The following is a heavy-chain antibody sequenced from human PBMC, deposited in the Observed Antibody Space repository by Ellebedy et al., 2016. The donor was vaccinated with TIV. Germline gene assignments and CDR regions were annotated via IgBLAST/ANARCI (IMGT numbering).Heavy chain of an antibody. CDR2: IYYSGST. Sequence: SETLSLTXTVSGGSISSYYWSWIRQPPGKGLEWIGYIYYSGSTNYNPSLKSRVTISVDTSKNQFSLKLSSVTAADTAVYYCARAGGYYGSGSYSYYFDYWGQGTLVTVSS. J-gene: IGHJ4*02. CDR1: GGSISSYY. D-gene: IGHD3-10*01. V-gene: IGHV4-59*01. CDR3: ARAGGYYGSGSYSYYFDY.